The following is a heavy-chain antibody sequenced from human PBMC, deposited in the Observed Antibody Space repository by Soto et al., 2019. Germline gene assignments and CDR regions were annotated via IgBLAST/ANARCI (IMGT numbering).Heavy chain of an antibody. J-gene: IGHJ6*01. CDR1: AFTFSSYW. Sequence: EGSIRRSCIPAAFTFSSYWMSWVRQAPGTGLQWVANINGDGSEIYYVDSVEGRFSISRDIADNSLYLQMNSLGAEDTAVYYCARAMMPGYCRGVSCTHYYYGMDVWGQGTTGIVSS. D-gene: IGHD2-15*01. CDR3: ARAMMPGYCRGVSCTHYYYGMDV. CDR2: INGDGSEI. V-gene: IGHV3-7*03.